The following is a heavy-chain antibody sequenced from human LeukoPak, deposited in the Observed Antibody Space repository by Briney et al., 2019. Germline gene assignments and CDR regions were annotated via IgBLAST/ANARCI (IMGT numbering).Heavy chain of an antibody. CDR2: INPNSGGT. Sequence: ASVKVSCKASGYTFTGYYMHWVRQAPGQGLEWMGRINPNSGGTNYAQKFQGRVTMTRDTSISTAYMELSRLRSDDTAVYYCARDFSGSGSYYNGDYWGQGTLVTVSP. V-gene: IGHV1-2*06. J-gene: IGHJ4*02. CDR3: ARDFSGSGSYYNGDY. CDR1: GYTFTGYY. D-gene: IGHD3-10*01.